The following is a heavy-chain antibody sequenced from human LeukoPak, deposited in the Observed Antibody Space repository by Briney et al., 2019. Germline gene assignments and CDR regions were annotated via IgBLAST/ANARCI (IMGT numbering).Heavy chain of an antibody. J-gene: IGHJ4*02. V-gene: IGHV4-39*01. CDR2: IYYSGTT. CDR3: ARLRFDFWSGYTHPYFDY. D-gene: IGHD3-3*01. Sequence: SETLSLTCTVSGGSISSSSYSWGWIRQPPGKGLEWIGSIYYSGTTYYNPSLKSRVTISVDTSKIQFSLKLSSVAATDTAVYFCARLRFDFWSGYTHPYFDYWGQGTLVTVSS. CDR1: GGSISSSSYS.